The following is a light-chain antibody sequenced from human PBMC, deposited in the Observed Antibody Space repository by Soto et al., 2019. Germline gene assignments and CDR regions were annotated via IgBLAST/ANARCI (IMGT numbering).Light chain of an antibody. CDR2: GAS. Sequence: EIVMTQSPATLSVSPGERATLSCRASQSVSNSLAWYQQKPGQAPRLLIYGASNRATGIPDRFSGSGSGTDFTLTISSLEPEDFAVYYCQQYGSSGTFGQGTKVDIK. V-gene: IGKV3-20*01. CDR1: QSVSNS. CDR3: QQYGSSGT. J-gene: IGKJ1*01.